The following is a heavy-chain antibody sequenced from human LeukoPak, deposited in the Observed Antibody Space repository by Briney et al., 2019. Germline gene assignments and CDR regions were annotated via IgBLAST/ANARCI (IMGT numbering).Heavy chain of an antibody. CDR3: AKDHRPETYYYDSSGYNPGY. CDR1: GFTFSSYA. J-gene: IGHJ4*02. Sequence: PGGSLRLSCAASGFTFSSYAMSWVRQAPGKGLEWVSAISGSGGRTYYADSVKGRFTISRDNSKNTLYLQMNSLRAEDTAVYYCAKDHRPETYYYDSSGYNPGYWGQGTLVTVSS. D-gene: IGHD3-22*01. V-gene: IGHV3-23*01. CDR2: ISGSGGRT.